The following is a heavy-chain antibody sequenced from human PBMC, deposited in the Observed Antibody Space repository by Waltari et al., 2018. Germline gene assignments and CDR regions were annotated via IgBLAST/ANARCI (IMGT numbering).Heavy chain of an antibody. Sequence: QLQLQESGPGLVKPSEPLSLTCTVSGGSISRDSYYWGWIRQPPGKGLEWIGNIHYSGSPHYNPSLKSRVTLSVDTPKNQFSLRLNSVTAADTAVYYCARRRYGSSHSDFWGQGTLVTVSS. CDR3: ARRRYGSSHSDF. V-gene: IGHV4-39*01. J-gene: IGHJ4*02. CDR1: GGSISRDSYY. CDR2: IHYSGSP. D-gene: IGHD6-13*01.